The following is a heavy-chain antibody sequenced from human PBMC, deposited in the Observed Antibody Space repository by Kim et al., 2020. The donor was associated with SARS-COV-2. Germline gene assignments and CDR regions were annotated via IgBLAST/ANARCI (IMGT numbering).Heavy chain of an antibody. CDR3: TRYAEGTTTSFDH. D-gene: IGHD1-1*01. CDR1: GFTFNSYA. Sequence: GGSLRLSCASSGFTFNSYALSWVRQAPGKGLEWVVFVRGGADGTTSEDAATVKCRFIIAKYNSTSIAYLQMNSLEAEDTSFCSYTRYAEGTTTSFDHWC. J-gene: IGHJ5*02. V-gene: IGHV3-49*04. CDR2: VRGGADGTTS.